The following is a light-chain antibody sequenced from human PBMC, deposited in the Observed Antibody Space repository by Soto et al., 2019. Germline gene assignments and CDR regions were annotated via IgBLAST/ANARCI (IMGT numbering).Light chain of an antibody. Sequence: ELVMTHSPATLSVSPGERATLSCRASQSVSSNLAWYQQKPGQAPRLLIYGASTRATGIPARFSGSGSGTEFTLTISSLQSEDFAVYYCQQYNNWPWGTFGQGTKVDIK. CDR1: QSVSSN. J-gene: IGKJ1*01. CDR2: GAS. CDR3: QQYNNWPWGT. V-gene: IGKV3-15*01.